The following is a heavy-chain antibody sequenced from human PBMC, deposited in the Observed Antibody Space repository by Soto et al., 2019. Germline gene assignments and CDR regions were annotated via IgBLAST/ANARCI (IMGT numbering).Heavy chain of an antibody. CDR3: ARYNNWYYFDY. CDR2: IHYSGSS. Sequence: PSETLSLTCTVSGGSISSGDSYWSWLRQPPGKGLQWIGYIHYSGSSYYNPSLKSRVTMSVDTSKNQFSLRLTSVTAADTAVYYCARYNNWYYFDYWGQGALVTVSS. J-gene: IGHJ4*02. CDR1: GGSISSGDSY. D-gene: IGHD1-20*01. V-gene: IGHV4-31*03.